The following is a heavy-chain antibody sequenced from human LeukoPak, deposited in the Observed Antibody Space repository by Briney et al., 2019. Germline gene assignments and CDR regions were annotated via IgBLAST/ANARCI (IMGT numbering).Heavy chain of an antibody. J-gene: IGHJ4*02. Sequence: ASVKVSCKASGYTFTGYGISWVRQAPGQGLEWIGWISAYNGNTNYAQKLQGRVTMTTDTSTSTAYMELRSLRSDDTAVYYCARESDPDYYGDYAWFDYWGQGTLVTVSS. V-gene: IGHV1-18*01. CDR2: ISAYNGNT. D-gene: IGHD4-17*01. CDR3: ARESDPDYYGDYAWFDY. CDR1: GYTFTGYG.